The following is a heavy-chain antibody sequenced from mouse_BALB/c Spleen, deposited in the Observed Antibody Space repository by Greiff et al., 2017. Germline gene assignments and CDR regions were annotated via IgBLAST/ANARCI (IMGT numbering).Heavy chain of an antibody. D-gene: IGHD2-4*01. CDR1: GFTFSSYG. V-gene: IGHV5-6-3*01. Sequence: EVKLEESGGGLVQPGGSLKLSCAASGFTFSSYGMSWVRQTPDKRLELVATINSNGGSTYYPDSVKGRFTISRDNAKNTLYLQMSSLKSEDTAMYYCARVYYDYAFDYWGQGTTLTVSS. CDR3: ARVYYDYAFDY. CDR2: INSNGGST. J-gene: IGHJ2*01.